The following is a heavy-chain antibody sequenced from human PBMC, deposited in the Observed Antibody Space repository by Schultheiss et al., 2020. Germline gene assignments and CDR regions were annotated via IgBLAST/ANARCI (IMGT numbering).Heavy chain of an antibody. CDR2: ISNGSRAI. CDR3: ARDLSGYSYGYYYYGMDV. D-gene: IGHD5-18*01. Sequence: GGSLRLSCAASGFTFSTYTMNWVRQAPGKGLEWVSNISNGSRAIYYADSVKGRFTISRDNAKNSLYLQMNSLRAEDTAVYYCARDLSGYSYGYYYYGMDVWGQGTTVNVS. CDR1: GFTFSTYT. J-gene: IGHJ6*02. V-gene: IGHV3-48*04.